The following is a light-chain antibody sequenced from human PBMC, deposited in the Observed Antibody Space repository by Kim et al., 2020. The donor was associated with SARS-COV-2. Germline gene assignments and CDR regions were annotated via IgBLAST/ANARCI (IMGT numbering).Light chain of an antibody. V-gene: IGLV2-14*03. Sequence: QSALTQPASVSGSPGQSITISCTGTNSDVGGYNYVSWYQQHPGKAPKSMIYDVSNRPSGVSNRFSGSKSGNTASLTISGLQAEDEADYYCSSYTSSSTLVVFGGGTQLTVL. J-gene: IGLJ2*01. CDR1: NSDVGGYNY. CDR3: SSYTSSSTLVV. CDR2: DVS.